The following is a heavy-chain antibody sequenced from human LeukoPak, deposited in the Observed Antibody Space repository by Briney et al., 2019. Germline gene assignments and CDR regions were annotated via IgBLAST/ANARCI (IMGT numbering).Heavy chain of an antibody. V-gene: IGHV4-39*01. J-gene: IGHJ4*02. CDR1: GGSISRSSYY. Sequence: NPSETLSLTCTVSGGSISRSSYYWGWVRQPSGKGLDWIGSIYYSGSTYYNPSLKSRVTISVDTSKNHFSLKLTSVTAADTAVYYCARRIPTFFFDYWGQGTLVTVSS. D-gene: IGHD2-21*01. CDR3: ARRIPTFFFDY. CDR2: IYYSGST.